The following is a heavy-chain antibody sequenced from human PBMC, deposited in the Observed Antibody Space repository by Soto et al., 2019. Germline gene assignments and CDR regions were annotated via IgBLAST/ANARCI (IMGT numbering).Heavy chain of an antibody. CDR2: IYYSGST. J-gene: IGHJ6*02. CDR1: GRAMRRGGYY. D-gene: IGHD3-3*01. V-gene: IGHV4-30-4*01. Sequence: CTDSGRAMRRGGYYWSGIGQPPGKGLEWIGYIYYSGSTYYNPSLKSRVTISVDTSKNQFSLKLSSVTAADTAVYYCARDNILGILYGGMDVWGQATTVT. CDR3: ARDNILGILYGGMDV.